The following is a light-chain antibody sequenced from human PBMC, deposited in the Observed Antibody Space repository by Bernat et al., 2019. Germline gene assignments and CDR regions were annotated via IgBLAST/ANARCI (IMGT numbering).Light chain of an antibody. Sequence: QSALTQPPSASGSPGQSVNISCTGTSSDVGGYKYVSWYQQHPGKAPKVMIFEVNKRPSGVPDRFSGSKSGNTASLTISGLQAEDEADYCCSSYTGRSSLRFGGVTRLTVL. V-gene: IGLV2-8*01. CDR3: SSYTGRSSLR. CDR1: SSDVGGYKY. CDR2: EVN. J-gene: IGLJ2*01.